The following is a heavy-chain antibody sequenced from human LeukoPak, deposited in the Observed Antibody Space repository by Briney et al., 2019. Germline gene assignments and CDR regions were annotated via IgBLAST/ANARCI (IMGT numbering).Heavy chain of an antibody. D-gene: IGHD3-3*01. CDR1: GDSFDGYY. V-gene: IGHV4-34*01. Sequence: SQTLSLTCAVYGDSFDGYYWTWLRQPPGKGLEWLGDINHVGVTNSNPSLKSRVAISVDTSKNQFSLKLSSVTAADTALYYCARKGLRPLEWLSEYYFDYWGQGALVTVSS. J-gene: IGHJ4*02. CDR3: ARKGLRPLEWLSEYYFDY. CDR2: INHVGVT.